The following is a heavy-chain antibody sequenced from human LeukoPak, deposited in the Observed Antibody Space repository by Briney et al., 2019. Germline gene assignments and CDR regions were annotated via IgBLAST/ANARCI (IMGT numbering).Heavy chain of an antibody. CDR2: IYYSGST. CDR3: ARPSTSGLNIDY. J-gene: IGHJ4*02. D-gene: IGHD3-22*01. V-gene: IGHV4-39*01. CDR1: GGSISSSSYY. Sequence: SETLSLTCTVSGGSISSSSYYWGWIRQPPGKGLEWIGSIYYSGSTYYNPSLKSRVTISVDTSKNQFSLKLSSVTAADTAVYYCARPSTSGLNIDYWGQGTLVTVSS.